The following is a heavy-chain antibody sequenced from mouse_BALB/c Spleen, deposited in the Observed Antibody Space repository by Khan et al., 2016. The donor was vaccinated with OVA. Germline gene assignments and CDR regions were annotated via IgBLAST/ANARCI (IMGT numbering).Heavy chain of an antibody. Sequence: QVQLQQPGAELVRPGASVKLSCEASGYTFTSYWMNWVKQSPEQGLEWIGRIAPYDSETHYNQNFKDKAILTVDKSSSTAYMQLSSLTSEDSAVYYCARNPFAYWGQGTLVTVSA. CDR2: IAPYDSET. CDR1: GYTFTSYW. V-gene: IGHV1-52*01. J-gene: IGHJ3*01. CDR3: ARNPFAY.